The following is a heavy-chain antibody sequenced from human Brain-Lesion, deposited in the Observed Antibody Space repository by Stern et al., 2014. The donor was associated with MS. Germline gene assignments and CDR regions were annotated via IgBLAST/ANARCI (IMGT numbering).Heavy chain of an antibody. V-gene: IGHV4-61*02. D-gene: IGHD5-18*01. J-gene: IGHJ4*02. CDR1: GGSISSGSFY. CDR3: ARETGGYTYGDTDFFDY. CDR2: IYSSGST. Sequence: VQLVESGPGLVKPSQTLSLTCIVSGGSISSGSFYWNWIRQPAGKGLEWIGRIYSSGSTNSNPHLKSRVTISGDTATNTFSLKMFSMTAADTAVYYCARETGGYTYGDTDFFDYWGQGALVTVSS.